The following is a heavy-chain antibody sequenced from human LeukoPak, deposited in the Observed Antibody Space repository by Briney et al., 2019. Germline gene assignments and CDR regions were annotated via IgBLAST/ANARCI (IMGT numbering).Heavy chain of an antibody. CDR3: AREARYYYDSSGYYP. D-gene: IGHD3-22*01. J-gene: IGHJ5*02. Sequence: SVKVSCKASGGTFSSYAISWVRQAPGQGLEWMGGIIPIFGTANYAQKFQGRVTITADESTSTAYMELSSLRSEDTAVYYCAREARYYYDSSGYYPWGQGTLVTVSS. V-gene: IGHV1-69*13. CDR1: GGTFSSYA. CDR2: IIPIFGTA.